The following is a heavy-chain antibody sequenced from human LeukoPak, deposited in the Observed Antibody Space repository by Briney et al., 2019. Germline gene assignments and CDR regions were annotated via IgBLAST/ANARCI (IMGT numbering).Heavy chain of an antibody. J-gene: IGHJ6*02. V-gene: IGHV4-39*07. D-gene: IGHD2-21*01. CDR3: ARFFGGGDLAFYYYYCYGMDV. CDR1: GGSISSSSYY. CDR2: IYYSGST. Sequence: SETLSLTCTVSGGSISSSSYYWGWIRQPPGKGLEWIGSIYYSGSTYYNPSLKSRVTISVDTSKNQFSLKLSSVTAADTAVYYCARFFGGGDLAFYYYYCYGMDVWGQGTTVTVSS.